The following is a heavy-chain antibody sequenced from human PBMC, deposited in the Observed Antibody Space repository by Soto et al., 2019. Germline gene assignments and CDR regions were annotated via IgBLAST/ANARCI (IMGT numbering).Heavy chain of an antibody. V-gene: IGHV4-38-2*01. Sequence: SETLSLTCAVSASSISSASFWGWIRQPPGKGVEWIATIFHTGGTYYNPSLKSRVTISVDTSNNQFSLRLNSVTAADTALYFCARTWLAGGTPADAFDIWGQGTMVTVSS. J-gene: IGHJ3*02. CDR1: ASSISSASF. D-gene: IGHD2-15*01. CDR2: IFHTGGT. CDR3: ARTWLAGGTPADAFDI.